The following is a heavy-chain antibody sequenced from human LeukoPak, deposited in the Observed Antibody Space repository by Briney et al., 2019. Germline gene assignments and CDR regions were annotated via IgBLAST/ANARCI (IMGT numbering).Heavy chain of an antibody. J-gene: IGHJ4*02. CDR2: ISGSGGST. V-gene: IGHV3-23*01. CDR1: GFTFSSYA. Sequence: HPGGSLRLSCAASGFTFSSYAMHWVRQAPGKGLEWVSAISGSGGSTYYADSVKGRFTISRDNSKNTLYLQMNSLRAEDTAVYYCAKSPEPWQQLVLIDYWGQGTLVTVSS. D-gene: IGHD6-13*01. CDR3: AKSPEPWQQLVLIDY.